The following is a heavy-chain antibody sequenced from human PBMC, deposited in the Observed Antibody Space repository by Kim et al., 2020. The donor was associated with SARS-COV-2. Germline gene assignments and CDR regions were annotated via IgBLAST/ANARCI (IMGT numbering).Heavy chain of an antibody. D-gene: IGHD3-10*01. Sequence: SETLSLTCTVSGGSISSSSYYWGWIRQPPGKGLEWIGSIYYSGNTYYNPSLKSRVTISVDTSKNQFSLKLSSVTAADTAVYYCARLEERWFGELLLDYWG. CDR3: ARLEERWFGELLLDY. J-gene: IGHJ4*01. CDR1: GGSISSSSYY. CDR2: IYYSGNT. V-gene: IGHV4-39*01.